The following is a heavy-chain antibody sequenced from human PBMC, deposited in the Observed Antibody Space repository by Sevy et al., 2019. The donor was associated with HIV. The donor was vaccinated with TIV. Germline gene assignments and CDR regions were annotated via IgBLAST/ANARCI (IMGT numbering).Heavy chain of an antibody. CDR1: GFTVSSNY. Sequence: GGSLRLSCAASGFTVSSNYMTWVRQAPGKGLEEVSVIYSDGTTYHADSVKDRFTISRDNSKNTLYLQMNSLRAEDTAVYYCARGKSGYGYGLNSWGQGTLVTVSS. CDR2: IYSDGTT. D-gene: IGHD5-18*01. CDR3: ARGKSGYGYGLNS. J-gene: IGHJ4*02. V-gene: IGHV3-66*01.